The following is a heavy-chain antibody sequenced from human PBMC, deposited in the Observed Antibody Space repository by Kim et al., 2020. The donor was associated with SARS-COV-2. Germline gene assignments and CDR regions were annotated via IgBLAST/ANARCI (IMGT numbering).Heavy chain of an antibody. CDR3: ARDMNYYDSSGYYGMDV. V-gene: IGHV3-48*03. J-gene: IGHJ6*02. D-gene: IGHD3-22*01. Sequence: KGQFAISRDNAKNSLYLQMNSLIAEDTAVYYCARDMNYYDSSGYYGMDVWGQGTTVTVSS.